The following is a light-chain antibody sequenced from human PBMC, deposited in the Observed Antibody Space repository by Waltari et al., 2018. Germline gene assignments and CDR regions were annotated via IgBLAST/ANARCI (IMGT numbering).Light chain of an antibody. Sequence: QIVVTQVPSLTVSPSGTVTPTSPFINGAVTSAHYPNWSQHKPGQAPRALIYSTTNNHSLTPARFSGSLLEGRAALTLAGVQPDDGAEYYCLLYYGGARVFGGGTKLTVL. CDR1: NGAVTSAHY. CDR2: STT. CDR3: LLYYGGARV. J-gene: IGLJ3*02. V-gene: IGLV7-43*01.